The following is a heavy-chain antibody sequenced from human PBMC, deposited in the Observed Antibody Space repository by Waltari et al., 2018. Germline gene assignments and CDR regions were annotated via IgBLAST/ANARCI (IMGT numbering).Heavy chain of an antibody. CDR1: GYTFRDYF. CDR3: APLPGGSGQTFDY. V-gene: IGHV1-69-2*01. J-gene: IGHJ4*02. D-gene: IGHD3-10*01. CDR2: IDPEDGET. Sequence: EVELVQSGAEVKKPGATVKISCKASGYTFRDYFMHWVQQAPGKGLEWMGRIDPEDGETVYSEKFQGRVTITADTSTDTAYMELSSLTSGDTAVYYCAPLPGGSGQTFDYWGQGTLVTVS.